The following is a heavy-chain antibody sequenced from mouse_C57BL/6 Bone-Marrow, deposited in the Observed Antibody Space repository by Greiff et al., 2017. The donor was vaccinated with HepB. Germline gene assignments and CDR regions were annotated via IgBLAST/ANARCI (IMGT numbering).Heavy chain of an antibody. CDR2: IDPSDSYP. CDR3: ARLDLDYYAMDY. V-gene: IGHV1-69*01. Sequence: VQLQQPGAELVMPGASVKLSCKASGYTFTSYWMHWVKQRPGQGLEWIGEIDPSDSYPNYNQKFKGKSTLTVDKSSSTAYMQLSSLTSEDSAVYYCARLDLDYYAMDYWGQGTSVTVSS. CDR1: GYTFTSYW. J-gene: IGHJ4*01.